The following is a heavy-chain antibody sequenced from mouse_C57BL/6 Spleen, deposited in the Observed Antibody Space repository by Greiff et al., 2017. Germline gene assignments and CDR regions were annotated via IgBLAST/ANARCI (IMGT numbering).Heavy chain of an antibody. CDR2: ISSGSSTI. J-gene: IGHJ4*01. V-gene: IGHV5-17*01. Sequence: EVKLQESGGGLVKPGGSLKLSCAASGFTFSDYGMHWVRQAPEKGLEWVAYISSGSSTIYYADTVKGRFTLSRDNARNTRFLQMTRLRSEDTTMYYCAKRLITTVGVNAMDYWGQGTSVTVSS. D-gene: IGHD1-1*01. CDR1: GFTFSDYG. CDR3: AKRLITTVGVNAMDY.